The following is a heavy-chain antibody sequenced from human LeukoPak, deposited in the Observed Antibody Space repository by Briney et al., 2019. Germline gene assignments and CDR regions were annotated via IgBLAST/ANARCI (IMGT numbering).Heavy chain of an antibody. Sequence: PSETLSLTCTVSGGSISSGGYYWSWIRQHPGTGLEWIGYIYYSGNTYYNPSLKRRLFISVDTSKNQFSLKLSSVSAADTALYYCARERLLRYDYWGQGTLVTVSS. CDR2: IYYSGNT. J-gene: IGHJ4*02. D-gene: IGHD2-21*01. V-gene: IGHV4-31*03. CDR3: ARERLLRYDY. CDR1: GGSISSGGYY.